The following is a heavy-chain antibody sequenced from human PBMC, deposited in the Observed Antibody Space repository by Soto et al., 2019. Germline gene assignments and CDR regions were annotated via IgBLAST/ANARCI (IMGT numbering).Heavy chain of an antibody. CDR3: ARDTWAADY. Sequence: GGSLRLSCAASGFTVSTKYMSWVRQAPGKGLEWVSVIYSGGSTFYADSVRGRFTISRDNSKNTVNLQMNSLRAEDTAVYYCARDTWAADYWGQGTLVTGAS. CDR1: GFTVSTKY. J-gene: IGHJ4*02. V-gene: IGHV3-66*01. CDR2: IYSGGST. D-gene: IGHD3-16*01.